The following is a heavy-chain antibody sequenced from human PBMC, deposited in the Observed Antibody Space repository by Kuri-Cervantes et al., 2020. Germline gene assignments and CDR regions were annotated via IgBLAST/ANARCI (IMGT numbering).Heavy chain of an antibody. Sequence: GESLKISCAASKFTFSSHWMSWVRQAPGKGLEWVSAISGSGGSTYYADSVKGRFTISRDNSKNTLYLQMNSLRAEDTAVYYCAKEGHTGGDYGDNAGSWGQGTLVTVSS. J-gene: IGHJ5*02. CDR3: AKEGHTGGDYGDNAGS. D-gene: IGHD4-17*01. V-gene: IGHV3-23*01. CDR1: KFTFSSHW. CDR2: ISGSGGST.